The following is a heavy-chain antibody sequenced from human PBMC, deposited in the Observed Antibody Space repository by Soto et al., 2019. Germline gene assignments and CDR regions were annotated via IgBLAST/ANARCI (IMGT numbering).Heavy chain of an antibody. CDR3: AIGASDFWGAYPELHFFDY. J-gene: IGHJ4*01. V-gene: IGHV3-30-3*01. CDR2: ISYDETNK. Sequence: QVLLVESGGGVVQPGRSLRLSCAASEFTFSTYPMHWVRQAPGKGLEWVAVISYDETNKYYADSVKFRFTISRDNSKNTLYLQMNNLRADDTAVYYCAIGASDFWGAYPELHFFDYWGHGTLVTVSS. D-gene: IGHD3-3*01. CDR1: EFTFSTYP.